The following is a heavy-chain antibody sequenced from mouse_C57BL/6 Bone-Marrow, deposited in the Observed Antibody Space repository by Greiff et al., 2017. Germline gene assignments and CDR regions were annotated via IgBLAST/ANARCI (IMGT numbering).Heavy chain of an antibody. V-gene: IGHV10-1*01. Sequence: EVQLVESGGGLVQPKRSLSLSCAVSGFCFNTYAMNWVRQAPGKGLEWVARIRSKSNNYATSYADSVKDRITIPRDDSESMLYLQKINLKTDDAAMYYGVRPTVVAEGYAMDYWGKGTSVTVSS. CDR3: VRPTVVAEGYAMDY. D-gene: IGHD1-1*01. CDR2: IRSKSNNYAT. J-gene: IGHJ4*01. CDR1: GFCFNTYA.